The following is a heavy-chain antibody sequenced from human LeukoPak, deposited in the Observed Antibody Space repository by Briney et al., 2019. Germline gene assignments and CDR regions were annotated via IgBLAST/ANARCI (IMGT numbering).Heavy chain of an antibody. V-gene: IGHV3-30-3*01. Sequence: GRSLRLSCAASGFTFSSYAMHWVRQAPGKGLEWVAVISYDRSNKYYADSVKGRFTISRDNSKNTLYLQMNSLRAEDTAVYYCAREVDTDLEYFQHWGQGALVTVSS. CDR1: GFTFSSYA. CDR3: AREVDTDLEYFQH. J-gene: IGHJ1*01. D-gene: IGHD5-18*01. CDR2: ISYDRSNK.